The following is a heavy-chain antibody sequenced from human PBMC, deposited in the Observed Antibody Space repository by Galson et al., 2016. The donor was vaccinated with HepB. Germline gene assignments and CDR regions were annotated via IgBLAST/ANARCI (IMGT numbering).Heavy chain of an antibody. V-gene: IGHV3-48*01. Sequence: SLRLSCAASGFTFSNYAMNWVRQAPGKGLEWASHNSRDSGIIDYADSVKGRFTVSRDNGKNSLFLQMNSLRAEDTAVYYRVRDNDWAFDYWGQGILVTV. CDR3: VRDNDWAFDY. CDR1: GFTFSNYA. CDR2: NSRDSGII. D-gene: IGHD1-1*01. J-gene: IGHJ4*02.